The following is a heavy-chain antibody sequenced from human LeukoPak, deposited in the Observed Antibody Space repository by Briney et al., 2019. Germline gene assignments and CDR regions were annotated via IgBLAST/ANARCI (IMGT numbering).Heavy chain of an antibody. CDR2: IIPIFGTA. J-gene: IGHJ4*02. Sequence: VASVKVSCKASGGTLSSYAISWVRQAPGQGLEWMGRIIPIFGTANYAQKFQGRVTITTDESTSTAYMELSSLRSEDTAVYYCARDAQYSSSSDDFDYWGQGTLVTVSS. CDR3: ARDAQYSSSSDDFDY. CDR1: GGTLSSYA. D-gene: IGHD6-6*01. V-gene: IGHV1-69*05.